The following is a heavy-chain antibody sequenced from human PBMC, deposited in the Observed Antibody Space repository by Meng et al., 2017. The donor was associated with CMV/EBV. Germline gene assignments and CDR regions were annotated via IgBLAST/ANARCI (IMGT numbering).Heavy chain of an antibody. CDR1: GFTFSSYA. V-gene: IGHV3-23*01. D-gene: IGHD3-3*01. CDR3: AKVLWSGYDYGMDV. J-gene: IGHJ6*02. Sequence: GGSLRLSCAASGFTFSSYAMSWVRQAPGKGLEWVSAISGSGGSTYYADSVKGRLTISRDNSKNTLYLQMNSLRAEDTAVYYCAKVLWSGYDYGMDVWGQGTTVTVSS. CDR2: ISGSGGST.